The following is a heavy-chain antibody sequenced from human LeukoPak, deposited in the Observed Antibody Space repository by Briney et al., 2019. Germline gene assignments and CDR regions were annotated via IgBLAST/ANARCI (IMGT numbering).Heavy chain of an antibody. CDR2: IRYDGSNK. J-gene: IGHJ4*02. V-gene: IGHV3-30*02. CDR3: AKDLEGLYSGYASALVDH. CDR1: GFTFSSYG. Sequence: PGGSLRLCCGASGFTFSSYGMHWVRHAPGKGLEWVAVIRYDGSNKYYADSVKGRFTISRDNSKNTLYLQMNSLRAEDTAVYYGAKDLEGLYSGYASALVDHWGQGTLVTVSS. D-gene: IGHD5-12*01.